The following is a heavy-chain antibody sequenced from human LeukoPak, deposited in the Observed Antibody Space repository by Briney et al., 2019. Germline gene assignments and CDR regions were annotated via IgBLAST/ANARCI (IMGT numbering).Heavy chain of an antibody. V-gene: IGHV3-23*01. D-gene: IGHD5-18*01. CDR3: AKNAGYSYGLYYFDY. CDR2: IISSGDVT. CDR1: GFAFRTYA. Sequence: GGPLRLSCAASGFAFRTYAMSWVRQAPGKGLEWVSSIISSGDVTYYADSLKGRFTISRDNSKNMVYLQMDSLGAEDSAVYYCAKNAGYSYGLYYFDYWGQGTLVTVSS. J-gene: IGHJ4*02.